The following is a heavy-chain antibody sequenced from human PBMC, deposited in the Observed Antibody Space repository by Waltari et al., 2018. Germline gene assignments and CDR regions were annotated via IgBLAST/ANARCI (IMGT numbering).Heavy chain of an antibody. D-gene: IGHD6-19*01. Sequence: QVQLVQSGAEVVKPGSSVKVSCKASGDTVSSYAISWVRQAPGQGLEWMGGIIPIFGTENYAQMFQGRVTITTDESTSTAYMELSRLRSEDTAEYYCARGRRYSSGWFFDYWGQGTLVTVSS. CDR3: ARGRRYSSGWFFDY. V-gene: IGHV1-69*05. J-gene: IGHJ4*02. CDR1: GDTVSSYA. CDR2: IIPIFGTE.